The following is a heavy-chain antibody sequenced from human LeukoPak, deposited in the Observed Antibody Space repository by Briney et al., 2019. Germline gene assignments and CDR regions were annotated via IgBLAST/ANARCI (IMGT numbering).Heavy chain of an antibody. J-gene: IGHJ4*02. Sequence: KPSETLSLTCTVSGGSISSSSYYWGWIRQPPGKGLEWIGSIYYSGSTYYNPSLKSRVTISIDTSKNQFSLKLSSVTAADTAVYYCARRGGSGWYLGFDYWGQGALVTVSS. CDR2: IYYSGST. V-gene: IGHV4-39*01. D-gene: IGHD6-19*01. CDR1: GGSISSSSYY. CDR3: ARRGGSGWYLGFDY.